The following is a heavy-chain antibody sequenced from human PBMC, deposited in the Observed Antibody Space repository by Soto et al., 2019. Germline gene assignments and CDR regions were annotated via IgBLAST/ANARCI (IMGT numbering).Heavy chain of an antibody. Sequence: SETLSLTCDVFGDSVNSDNYYWTWIRQPPGKDLEWIGNIYFSGSTYYNPSLNSRVTLSIDTSKNHFSLKLTSVTAADTAMYYCARHRAVAGLDYWGQGTLVTVSS. J-gene: IGHJ4*02. CDR3: ARHRAVAGLDY. D-gene: IGHD6-19*01. CDR1: GDSVNSDNYY. CDR2: IYFSGST. V-gene: IGHV4-39*01.